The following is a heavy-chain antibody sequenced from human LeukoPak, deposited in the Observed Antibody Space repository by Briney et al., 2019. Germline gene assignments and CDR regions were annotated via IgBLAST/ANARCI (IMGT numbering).Heavy chain of an antibody. D-gene: IGHD3-16*01. CDR3: TRGAGWLIDY. CDR1: GGSISSGDYY. J-gene: IGHJ4*02. Sequence: PSETLPLTGTVSGGSISSGDYYWSWIRQPPGKGLEWIGYFHNSGTSTYNPSLKSRVTISADTSKNQFSLKLNSLTTADMAVYYCTRGAGWLIDYWGQGILVTVSS. CDR2: FHNSGTS. V-gene: IGHV4-61*08.